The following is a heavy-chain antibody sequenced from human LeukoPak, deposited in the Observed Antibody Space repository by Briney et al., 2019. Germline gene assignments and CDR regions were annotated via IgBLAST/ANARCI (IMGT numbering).Heavy chain of an antibody. CDR2: IYSSGST. Sequence: GGSLRLSCAASGFTVSSNYMSWVRQAPGKGLEWVSVIYSSGSTYYADSVKGRFTISRDNSKNTLYLQMNSLRAEDTAVYYCARAGVWREKSWFDPWGQGTLVTVSS. CDR3: ARAGVWREKSWFDP. CDR1: GFTVSSNY. V-gene: IGHV3-53*01. J-gene: IGHJ5*02. D-gene: IGHD1-26*01.